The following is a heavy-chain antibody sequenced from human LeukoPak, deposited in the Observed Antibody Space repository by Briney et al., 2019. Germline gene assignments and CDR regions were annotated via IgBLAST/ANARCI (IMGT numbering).Heavy chain of an antibody. Sequence: GGSLRLSWAASQFTFDIYPMHWVRQAPGKGLEWVSYISSSSSTIYYADSVKGRFTISRDNAKNSLYLQMNSLRAEDTAVYYCARDSDDYAYFDYWGQGTLVTVSS. D-gene: IGHD4-17*01. V-gene: IGHV3-48*04. CDR3: ARDSDDYAYFDY. J-gene: IGHJ4*02. CDR2: ISSSSSTI. CDR1: QFTFDIYP.